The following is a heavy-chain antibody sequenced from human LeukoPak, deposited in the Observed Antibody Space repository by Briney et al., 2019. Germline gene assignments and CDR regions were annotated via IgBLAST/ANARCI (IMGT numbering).Heavy chain of an antibody. CDR1: GFTFSSYW. CDR2: IKQDGSEK. Sequence: GGSLRLSCAASGFTFSSYWMSWVRQAPGKGLEWVANIKQDGSEKYYVDSVKGRFTISSDNAKNSLYLQMNGLRAEDTAVYYCARDKIVGATYFDYWGQGTLVTVSS. V-gene: IGHV3-7*01. J-gene: IGHJ4*02. CDR3: ARDKIVGATYFDY. D-gene: IGHD1-26*01.